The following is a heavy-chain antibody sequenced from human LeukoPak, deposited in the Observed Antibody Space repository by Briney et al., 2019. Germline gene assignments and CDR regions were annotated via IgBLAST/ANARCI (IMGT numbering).Heavy chain of an antibody. V-gene: IGHV3-33*01. CDR3: ARDRGWYFDY. J-gene: IGHJ4*02. CDR1: GFTFSSYV. Sequence: GRSLRLSCAASGFTFSSYVMHWVRQAPGKGLEWVAVIWYDGTEKYYADSVKGRFTISRDNSKNTLYLQLNSLRAEDTAVYYCARDRGWYFDYWGQGTLVTVSS. D-gene: IGHD6-19*01. CDR2: IWYDGTEK.